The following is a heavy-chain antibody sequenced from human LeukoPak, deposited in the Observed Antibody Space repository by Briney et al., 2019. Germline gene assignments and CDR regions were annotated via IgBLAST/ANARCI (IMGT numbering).Heavy chain of an antibody. D-gene: IGHD3-16*01. Sequence: GGSLRLSYAASGFTFSSYWMNWARQAPGKGLEWVASINHNGNVNYYVDSVKGRFPISRDNAKNSLYLQMSNLRAEDTAVYFCARGGGLDVWGQGATVTVSS. V-gene: IGHV3-7*03. CDR3: ARGGGLDV. J-gene: IGHJ6*02. CDR2: INHNGNVN. CDR1: GFTFSSYW.